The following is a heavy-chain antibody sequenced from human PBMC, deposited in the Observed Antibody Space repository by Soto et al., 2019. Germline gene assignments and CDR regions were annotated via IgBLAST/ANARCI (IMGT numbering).Heavy chain of an antibody. Sequence: GGSLRLSCTASGFTFGDYAMSWFRQAPGKGLEWVGFIRSKAYGGTTEYAASVKGRFTISRDDSKSIAYLQMNSLKTEDTAVYYCTGDLGYCSGGSCYTLYMDVWGKGTTVTVSS. J-gene: IGHJ6*03. CDR1: GFTFGDYA. V-gene: IGHV3-49*03. CDR3: TGDLGYCSGGSCYTLYMDV. D-gene: IGHD2-15*01. CDR2: IRSKAYGGTT.